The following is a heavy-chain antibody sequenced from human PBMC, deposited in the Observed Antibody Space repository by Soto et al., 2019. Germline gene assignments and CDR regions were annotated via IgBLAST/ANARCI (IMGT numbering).Heavy chain of an antibody. CDR1: GVPFSGYY. J-gene: IGHJ4*02. Sequence: TLSLTCAVYGVPFSGYYWSWIRQSPGKGLEWIGEINHSGNTNYNPSLKSRVTMLVDTSKNQFSLSLSSVTAADTAVYYCARGWLRSKRTFDYCGKGTLVTVAS. V-gene: IGHV4-34*01. CDR2: INHSGNT. CDR3: ARGWLRSKRTFDY. D-gene: IGHD5-12*01.